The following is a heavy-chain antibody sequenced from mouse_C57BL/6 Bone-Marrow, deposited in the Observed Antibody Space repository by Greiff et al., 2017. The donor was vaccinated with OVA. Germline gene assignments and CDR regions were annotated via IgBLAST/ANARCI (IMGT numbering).Heavy chain of an antibody. V-gene: IGHV3-6*01. J-gene: IGHJ3*01. CDR3: ARDQRFYSNPWFAY. CDR2: ISYDGSN. Sequence: EVKLVESGPGLVKPSQSLSLTCSVTGYSITSGYYWNWIRQFPGNKLEWMGYISYDGSNNYNPSLKNRISITRDTSKNQFFLKLNSVTTEDTATYYCARDQRFYSNPWFAYWGQGTLVTVSA. CDR1: GYSITSGYY. D-gene: IGHD2-5*01.